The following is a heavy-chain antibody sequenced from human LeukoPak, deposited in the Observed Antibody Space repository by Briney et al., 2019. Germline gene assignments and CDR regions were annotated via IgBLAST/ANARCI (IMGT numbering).Heavy chain of an antibody. D-gene: IGHD6-13*01. CDR2: ISYDGNNK. CDR1: GFTFSSYA. Sequence: GGSLRLSCAASGFTFSSYAMHWVRQAPGKGLEWVAVISYDGNNKYYADSVKGRFTISRDNSKNTLYLQMNSLRAEDTAVYYCARGSWGIAAAGTDYWGQGTLVTVSS. J-gene: IGHJ4*02. CDR3: ARGSWGIAAAGTDY. V-gene: IGHV3-30-3*01.